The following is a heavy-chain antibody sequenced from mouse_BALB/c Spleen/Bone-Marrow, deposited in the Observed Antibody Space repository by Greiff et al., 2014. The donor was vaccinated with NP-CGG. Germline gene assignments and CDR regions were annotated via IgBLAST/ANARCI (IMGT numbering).Heavy chain of an antibody. J-gene: IGHJ4*01. V-gene: IGHV7-3*02. CDR3: ARFPMDY. Sequence: VHLVESGGGLVQPGGSLRLSCTTSGFTFTDSYMSWVRQPPGKALEWLGFIRNKAYDYTTEYSASVKGRFTISRDSSQSILYLQMNTLRPEDSATYYCARFPMDYWGQGTSVTVSS. CDR2: IRNKAYDYTT. CDR1: GFTFTDSY.